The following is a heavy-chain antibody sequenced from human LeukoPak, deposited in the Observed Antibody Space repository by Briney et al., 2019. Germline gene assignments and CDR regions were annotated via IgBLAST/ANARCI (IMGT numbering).Heavy chain of an antibody. J-gene: IGHJ4*02. CDR1: GFTFSSYA. D-gene: IGHD1-26*01. CDR3: AKDGRIVGAGTEDY. V-gene: IGHV3-23*01. Sequence: GGSLRLSCAAFGFTFSSYAMSWVRQAPGKGLEWVSAISGSGGSTYYADSVKGRFTISRDNSKNTLYLQMNSLRAEDTAVYYCAKDGRIVGAGTEDYWGQGTLVTVSS. CDR2: ISGSGGST.